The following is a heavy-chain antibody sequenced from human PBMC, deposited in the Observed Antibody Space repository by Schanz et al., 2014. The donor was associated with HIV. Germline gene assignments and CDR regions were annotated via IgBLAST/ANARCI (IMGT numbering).Heavy chain of an antibody. V-gene: IGHV3-23*04. CDR1: GFNFNNYA. Sequence: VQLVESGGGVVQPGRSLRLSCAASGFNFNNYAMTWVRQAPGKGLGWVSSISESGGRTYYADSVNGRFTISRDNSKNTLYLQMTTLRIDDTAVYYCAKPEYDSRGNSQSHFDYWGQGTLVTVSS. D-gene: IGHD3-22*01. CDR3: AKPEYDSRGNSQSHFDY. CDR2: ISESGGRT. J-gene: IGHJ4*02.